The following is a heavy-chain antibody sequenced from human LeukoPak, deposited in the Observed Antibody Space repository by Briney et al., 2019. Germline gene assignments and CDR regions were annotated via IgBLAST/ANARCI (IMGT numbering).Heavy chain of an antibody. D-gene: IGHD3-22*01. Sequence: GGSLRLSCVASGLPFSDYWMSWVRQAPGKGLEWVANIKQDESEKYYVDSVKGRFTISRDNAKNSLYLQMNSLRAEDTAVYYCAKDSTMIVVVIISWGQGTLVTVSS. J-gene: IGHJ4*02. CDR1: GLPFSDYW. CDR3: AKDSTMIVVVIIS. V-gene: IGHV3-7*03. CDR2: IKQDESEK.